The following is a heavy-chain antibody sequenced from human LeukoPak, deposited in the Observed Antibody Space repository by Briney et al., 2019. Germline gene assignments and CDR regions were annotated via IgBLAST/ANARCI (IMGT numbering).Heavy chain of an antibody. J-gene: IGHJ3*02. Sequence: SETLSLTCTVSGGSLNNYYWSWIRQPAGKGLEWIGRIYTRGSTNYNPSLKSRVTMSVDKSKNQFSLKLSSVTAADTAVYYCARGRYCSADICSGGDAFDIWGQGTMVSVSS. V-gene: IGHV4-4*07. CDR2: IYTRGST. CDR3: ARGRYCSADICSGGDAFDI. D-gene: IGHD2-15*01. CDR1: GGSLNNYY.